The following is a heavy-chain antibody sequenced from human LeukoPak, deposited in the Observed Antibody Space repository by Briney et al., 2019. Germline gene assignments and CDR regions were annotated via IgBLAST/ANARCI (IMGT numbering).Heavy chain of an antibody. Sequence: GGSLRLSCAASGFTFSSSAMSWVRQAPGKGLEWVSAISNNGGYTYYADSVQGRFTISRDNSKSTLCLQMNSLRAEDTAVYYCARQNTPHGNFDYWGQGTLVTVSS. CDR3: ARQNTPHGNFDY. J-gene: IGHJ4*02. D-gene: IGHD1-26*01. CDR1: GFTFSSSA. CDR2: ISNNGGYT. V-gene: IGHV3-23*01.